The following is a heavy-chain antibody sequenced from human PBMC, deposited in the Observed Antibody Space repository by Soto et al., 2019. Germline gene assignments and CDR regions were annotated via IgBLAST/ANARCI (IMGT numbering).Heavy chain of an antibody. Sequence: GXSVKVSSTASGSPFTGYYMHWVRQAPGQGLEWMGWINPNSGGTNYAQKFQGRVTMTRDTSISTAYMELSRLRSDDTAVYYCARDFMEDRLRFLEWLLYPNWFDTWGQGTLGTVS. CDR3: ARDFMEDRLRFLEWLLYPNWFDT. J-gene: IGHJ5*02. V-gene: IGHV1-2*02. D-gene: IGHD3-3*01. CDR2: INPNSGGT. CDR1: GSPFTGYY.